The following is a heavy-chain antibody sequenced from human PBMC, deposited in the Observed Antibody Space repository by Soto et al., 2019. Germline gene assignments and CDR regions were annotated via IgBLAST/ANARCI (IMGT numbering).Heavy chain of an antibody. CDR1: GFTFSSYS. Sequence: GGSLRLSCAASGFTFSSYSMNWVRQAPGKGLEWVSYISSSSSTIYYADSVKGRFTISRDNAKNSLYLQMNSLRAEDTAVYYCASVTIFGVVIANDALDIWGQWTMVTVSS. CDR2: ISSSSSTI. D-gene: IGHD3-3*01. V-gene: IGHV3-48*01. CDR3: ASVTIFGVVIANDALDI. J-gene: IGHJ3*02.